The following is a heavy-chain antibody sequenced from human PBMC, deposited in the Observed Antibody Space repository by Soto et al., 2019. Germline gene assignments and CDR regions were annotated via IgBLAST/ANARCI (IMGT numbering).Heavy chain of an antibody. V-gene: IGHV1-8*01. J-gene: IGHJ6*01. Sequence: QVQLVQSGAEVKKPGASVKVSCKASGYTFTSYDINWVRQATGQELEWMGWMNPNSGNTGNAQKYRRRDTSTRNTSIITAYMKLSNRSSDYTAVYYCAREKSSYGMDVWGQGTTVTVSS. CDR2: MNPNSGNT. CDR1: GYTFTSYD. CDR3: AREKSSYGMDV.